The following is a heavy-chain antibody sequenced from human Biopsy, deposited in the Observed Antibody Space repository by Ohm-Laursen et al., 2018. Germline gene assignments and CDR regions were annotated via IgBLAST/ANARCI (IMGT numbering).Heavy chain of an antibody. J-gene: IGHJ4*02. V-gene: IGHV3-7*01. CDR1: GFTFSSYW. CDR2: IKQDGSET. CDR3: ARSVTTMVRRRSYYFDY. D-gene: IGHD3-10*01. Sequence: SLRLSCAASGFTFSSYWMSWVRQAPGKGLEWVANIKQDGSETYFVDSVKGRFTIYRDSAKSSLYLQMNSLRAEDTAVYYCARSVTTMVRRRSYYFDYWGQGTLVTVSS.